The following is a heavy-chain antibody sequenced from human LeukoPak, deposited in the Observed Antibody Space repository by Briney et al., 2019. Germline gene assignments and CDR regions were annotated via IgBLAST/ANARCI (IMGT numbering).Heavy chain of an antibody. CDR2: INPNTGDT. J-gene: IGHJ4*01. CDR1: GHTFTDYY. CDR3: AREFDLAYNSTYGRPHLFEF. D-gene: IGHD6-13*01. Sequence: GASVKVSCKTSGHTFTDYYLYWVRQAPGQGLQWMGGINPNTGDTDYAHNFQGRVTMTRDTSISTAYMELSSLTSDDTAVYYCAREFDLAYNSTYGRPHLFEFWGQGTLVTVSS. V-gene: IGHV1-2*02.